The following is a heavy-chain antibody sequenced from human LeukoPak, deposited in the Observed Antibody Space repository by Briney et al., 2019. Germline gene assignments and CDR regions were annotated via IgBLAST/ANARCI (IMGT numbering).Heavy chain of an antibody. J-gene: IGHJ4*02. CDR3: ARGCSSTSCYWAFDY. V-gene: IGHV3-11*04. CDR2: ISSSGSTT. Sequence: GGSLRLSCAASGFTFSDYYMSWIRQAPGKGLEWVSYISSSGSTTYYADSVKGRFTISRDNAKNSLYLQMNSLRAEDTAVYYCARGCSSTSCYWAFDYWGQGTLVTVSS. D-gene: IGHD2-2*01. CDR1: GFTFSDYY.